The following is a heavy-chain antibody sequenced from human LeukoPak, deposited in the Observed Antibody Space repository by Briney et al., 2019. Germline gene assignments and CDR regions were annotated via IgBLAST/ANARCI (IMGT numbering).Heavy chain of an antibody. CDR3: ASDPLGQQLVQRYYYYYGMDV. J-gene: IGHJ6*02. Sequence: SQTLSLTCAISGDSVSSNSAAWNWIRQSPSRGLEWLGRTYYRSKWYNDYAVSVKSRITINPDTSKNQFSLQLNSVTPEDTAVYYCASDPLGQQLVQRYYYYYGMDVWGQGTTVTVSS. D-gene: IGHD6-13*01. CDR1: GDSVSSNSAA. V-gene: IGHV6-1*01. CDR2: TYYRSKWYN.